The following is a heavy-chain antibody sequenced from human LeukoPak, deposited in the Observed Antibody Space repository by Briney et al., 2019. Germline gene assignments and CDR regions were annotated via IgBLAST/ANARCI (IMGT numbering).Heavy chain of an antibody. CDR1: GYSFTTFH. CDR2: VDPDTGNT. V-gene: IGHV1-8*03. CDR3: ARRGLVAGIYDLVYGFDL. D-gene: IGHD3/OR15-3a*01. J-gene: IGHJ3*01. Sequence: ASVKVSCKAAGYSFTTFHINWVRQAPGQGPEWMGWVDPDTGNTGFAQKFQGRVTITQNSSVTTVYMELSSLTSEDTAVYYCARRGLVAGIYDLVYGFDLWGQGTMVTVSS.